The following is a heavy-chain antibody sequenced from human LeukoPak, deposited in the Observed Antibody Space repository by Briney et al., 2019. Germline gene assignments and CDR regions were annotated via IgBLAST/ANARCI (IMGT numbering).Heavy chain of an antibody. J-gene: IGHJ4*02. CDR1: GYTFIGYY. Sequence: ASVKVSCKASGYTFIGYYMHWVRQAPGQGLEWMGWISAYNGNTNYAQKLQGRVTMTTDTSTSTAYMELRSLRSDDTAVYYCARYTVAVASLDYWGQGTLVTVSS. CDR3: ARYTVAVASLDY. CDR2: ISAYNGNT. V-gene: IGHV1-18*04. D-gene: IGHD6-19*01.